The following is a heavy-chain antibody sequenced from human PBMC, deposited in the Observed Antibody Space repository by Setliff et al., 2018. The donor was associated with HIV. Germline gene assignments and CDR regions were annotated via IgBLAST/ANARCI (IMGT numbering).Heavy chain of an antibody. CDR1: EFTFSDYW. J-gene: IGHJ4*02. Sequence: PGGSLRLSCVVSEFTFSDYWMSWVRQAPGKGLEWVASIKSDGSDKHYLDPVEGRFTISRDNAKNSLYLQMNSLRVEDTAVYYCARDSRSRHYYYDSSGYLDYWGQGTLVTVSS. V-gene: IGHV3-7*03. CDR3: ARDSRSRHYYYDSSGYLDY. CDR2: IKSDGSDK. D-gene: IGHD3-22*01.